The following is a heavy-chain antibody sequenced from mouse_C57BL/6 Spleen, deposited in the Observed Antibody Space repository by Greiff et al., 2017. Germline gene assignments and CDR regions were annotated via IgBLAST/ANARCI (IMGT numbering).Heavy chain of an antibody. V-gene: IGHV14-4*01. Sequence: VQLQQSGAELVRPGASVKLSCTASGFNIKDDYMHWVKQRPEQGLEWLGWIDPENGVTASASKFQGKATITADTSSNTAYLQLSSLTSEDTAVYYCTRSYCGSYYAMDYWGQGTSVTVSS. CDR3: TRSYCGSYYAMDY. D-gene: IGHD2-1*01. CDR1: GFNIKDDY. CDR2: IDPENGVT. J-gene: IGHJ4*01.